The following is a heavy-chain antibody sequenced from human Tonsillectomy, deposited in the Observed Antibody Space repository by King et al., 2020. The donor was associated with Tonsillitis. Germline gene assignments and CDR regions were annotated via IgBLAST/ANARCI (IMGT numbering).Heavy chain of an antibody. CDR2: INLSGGTT. J-gene: IGHJ3*02. Sequence: QLVQSGAEVKKPGASVKLSCKASGDTFTSYYMHWVRQAPGQGLEWMGLINLSGGTTSYAQKFQGRVIMTRDTSTTTVSLDMSSLRSEDTALYYCARGVVVPGVPGAPNIWGQGTMVTVSP. CDR1: GDTFTSYY. D-gene: IGHD2-15*01. CDR3: ARGVVVPGVPGAPNI. V-gene: IGHV1-46*01.